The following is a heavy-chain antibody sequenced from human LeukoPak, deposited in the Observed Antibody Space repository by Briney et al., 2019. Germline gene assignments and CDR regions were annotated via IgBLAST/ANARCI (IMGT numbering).Heavy chain of an antibody. V-gene: IGHV3-15*01. CDR3: TTGVPDYDFWSGYYTPYYYYYMDV. D-gene: IGHD3-3*01. CDR1: VLSFRNAL. J-gene: IGHJ6*03. Sequence: GWALTLSCAASVLSFRNALLSGLGQAPGRELAWVGRGKSTTEGGTPDSAAPVKGRFTISRDDSKNTLSLQMNSLNTDDTAVYYFTTGVPDYDFWSGYYTPYYYYYMDVWGKGTTVTVSS. CDR2: GKSTTEGGTP.